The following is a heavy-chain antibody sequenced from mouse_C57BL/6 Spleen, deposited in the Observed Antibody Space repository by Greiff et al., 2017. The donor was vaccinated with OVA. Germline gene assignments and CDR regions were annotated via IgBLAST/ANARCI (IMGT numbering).Heavy chain of an antibody. CDR1: GYTFTSYW. V-gene: IGHV1-52*01. Sequence: QVHVKQPGAELVRPGSSVKLSCKASGYTFTSYWMHWVKQRPIQGLEWIGNIDPSDSETHYNQKFKDKATLTVDKSSSTAYMQLSSLTSEDSAVYYCAREDYGSSYFAYWGQGTLVTVSA. J-gene: IGHJ3*01. D-gene: IGHD1-1*01. CDR2: IDPSDSET. CDR3: AREDYGSSYFAY.